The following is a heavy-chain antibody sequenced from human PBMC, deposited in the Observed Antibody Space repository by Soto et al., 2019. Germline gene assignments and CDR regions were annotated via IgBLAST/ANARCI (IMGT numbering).Heavy chain of an antibody. Sequence: QVLLVQSGAEMKKPGASVKVSCMTSGYRFTSYGINWVRQDPGQGLEWMGSISGYNGKTNYAQRLQGRVIITTDTSTTTAFMELRNLSSNDTTVYYCAILPSGPNSVILPAANPWGQGTRVTVSS. CDR2: ISGYNGKT. V-gene: IGHV1-18*04. D-gene: IGHD2-2*01. J-gene: IGHJ5*02. CDR1: GYRFTSYG. CDR3: AILPSGPNSVILPAANP.